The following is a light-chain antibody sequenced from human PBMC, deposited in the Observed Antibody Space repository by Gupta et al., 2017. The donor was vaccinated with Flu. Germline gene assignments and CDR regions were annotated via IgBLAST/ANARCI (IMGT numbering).Light chain of an antibody. CDR3: QVWDSSSANPVV. CDR2: EDT. V-gene: IGLV3-21*02. CDR1: NLGTKS. J-gene: IGLJ2*01. Sequence: SYVLTQPPAVSVAPGPTARITCGGNNLGTKSVHWYQQRPGQAPGLVVYEDTGGPSGVPTGRSCSNSGTTATLTIVSVDAGEEADYYFQVWDSSSANPVVFGGGTKLAVL.